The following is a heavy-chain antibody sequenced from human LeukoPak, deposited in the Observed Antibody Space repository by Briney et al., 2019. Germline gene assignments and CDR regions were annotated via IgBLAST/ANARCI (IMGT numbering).Heavy chain of an antibody. V-gene: IGHV3-7*01. J-gene: IGHJ3*01. Sequence: PGGSLRLSCAASGFTFSRHWMSWVRQAPGKGLEWVANIKEDGSEKYYVDSVKGRFTISRDNAKKSLYLQMNSLRAEDTAVYYCARDQVLAMIGVLQGAFDLWGQGTMVTVSS. CDR1: GFTFSRHW. CDR3: ARDQVLAMIGVLQGAFDL. CDR2: IKEDGSEK. D-gene: IGHD3-22*01.